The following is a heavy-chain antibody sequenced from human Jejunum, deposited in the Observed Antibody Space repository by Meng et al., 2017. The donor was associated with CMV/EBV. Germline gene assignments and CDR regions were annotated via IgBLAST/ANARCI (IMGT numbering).Heavy chain of an antibody. CDR2: IKEDGSEK. CDR1: FTFSSYW. CDR3: ARVRRSGSRPQCFDY. J-gene: IGHJ4*02. Sequence: FTFSSYWMSLVRQAPGNGLEWVANIKEDGSEKYYVDSVQGRFTISRDNAKESLFLQMKSLRAEDTAVYYCARVRRSGSRPQCFDYWGQGTLVTVSS. D-gene: IGHD1-26*01. V-gene: IGHV3-7*04.